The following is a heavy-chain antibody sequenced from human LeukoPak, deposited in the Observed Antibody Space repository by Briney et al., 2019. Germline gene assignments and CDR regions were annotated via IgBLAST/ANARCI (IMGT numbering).Heavy chain of an antibody. Sequence: GASVKVSCKASGYTFTSYGISWVRQAPGQGLGRMGWISAYNGNTNYAQKLQGRVTMTTDTSTSTAYMELRSLRSDDTAVYYCARNCPPYYDFWSGNGDAFDIWGQGTMVTVSS. CDR2: ISAYNGNT. V-gene: IGHV1-18*01. D-gene: IGHD3-3*01. CDR3: ARNCPPYYDFWSGNGDAFDI. J-gene: IGHJ3*02. CDR1: GYTFTSYG.